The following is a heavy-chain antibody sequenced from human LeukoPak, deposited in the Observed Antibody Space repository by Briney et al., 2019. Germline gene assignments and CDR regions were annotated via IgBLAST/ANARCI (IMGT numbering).Heavy chain of an antibody. Sequence: GSLRLSCAASGFTFSSYAMSWVRQAPGKGLEWVGFIRSKAYGGTTEYAASVKGRFTISRDDSKSIAYLQMNSLKTEDTAVYYCTRETTVTPPYWGQGTLVTVSS. D-gene: IGHD4-11*01. CDR2: IRSKAYGGTT. J-gene: IGHJ4*02. V-gene: IGHV3-49*04. CDR3: TRETTVTPPY. CDR1: GFTFSSYA.